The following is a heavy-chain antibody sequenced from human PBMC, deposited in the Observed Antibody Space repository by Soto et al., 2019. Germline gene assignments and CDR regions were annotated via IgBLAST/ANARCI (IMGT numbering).Heavy chain of an antibody. CDR3: AVGRHKTSGSNTWFDP. V-gene: IGHV3-23*01. CDR2: ISNTGGGT. Sequence: EVQLLESGGGLVQPGGSLRLSCAASGVTFSTYAMNWVRQAPGKGLEWVSTISNTGGGTFYAGSVKGRFTISRDNSKNTLYLQMHSLRADDSAIYFCAVGRHKTSGSNTWFDPWGRGNQVTVSS. CDR1: GVTFSTYA. J-gene: IGHJ5*02. D-gene: IGHD3-22*01.